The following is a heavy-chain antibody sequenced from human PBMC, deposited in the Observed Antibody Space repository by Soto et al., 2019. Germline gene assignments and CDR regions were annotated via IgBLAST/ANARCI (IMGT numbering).Heavy chain of an antibody. J-gene: IGHJ3*02. D-gene: IGHD2-15*01. Sequence: ASETLSLTCTVSGGSISSYYWSLIRQPPGKGLEWIGYIYYSGSTNYNPSLKSRVTISVDTSKNQFSLKLSSVAAADTAVYYCARGRYCSGGSCYDIWGQGTMVTVSS. CDR1: GGSISSYY. CDR3: ARGRYCSGGSCYDI. CDR2: IYYSGST. V-gene: IGHV4-59*01.